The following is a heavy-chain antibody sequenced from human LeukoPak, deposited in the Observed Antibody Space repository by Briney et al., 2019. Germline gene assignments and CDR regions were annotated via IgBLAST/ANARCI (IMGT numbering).Heavy chain of an antibody. D-gene: IGHD2-15*01. CDR3: ARDIRVRDVVVVTNWFDP. J-gene: IGHJ5*02. CDR1: GFTFSDYY. CDR2: ISSSGSTI. Sequence: GGSLRLSCAASGFTFSDYYMSWIRQAPGKGLEWVSYISSSGSTIYYADSVKGRSTISRDNAKNSLYLQMNSLRAEDTAVYYCARDIRVRDVVVVTNWFDPWGQGTLVTVSS. V-gene: IGHV3-11*01.